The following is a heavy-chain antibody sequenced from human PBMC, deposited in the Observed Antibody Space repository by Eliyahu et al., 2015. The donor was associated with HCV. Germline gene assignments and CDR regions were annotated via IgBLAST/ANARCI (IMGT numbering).Heavy chain of an antibody. Sequence: QVQLQQWGAGLLKPSETLSLTCAVYGGSFSGYYWSWXRXPPGKGLEWIGEINHSGSTNYNPSLKSRVTISVDTSKNQFSLKLSSVTAADTAVYYCARVVSRDYYDLRRHLKRNVLVAFDIWGQGTMVTVSS. CDR1: GGSFSGYY. J-gene: IGHJ3*02. V-gene: IGHV4-34*01. D-gene: IGHD3-22*01. CDR2: INHSGST. CDR3: ARVVSRDYYDLRRHLKRNVLVAFDI.